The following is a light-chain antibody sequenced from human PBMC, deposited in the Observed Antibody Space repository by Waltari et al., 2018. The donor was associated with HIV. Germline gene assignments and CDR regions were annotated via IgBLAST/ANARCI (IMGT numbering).Light chain of an antibody. Sequence: QSVMTQPPSASGTTGQGVTIPCSGSKSNIGDNYVYWSHQLPGKAPKLLIETNNQRPAGVPDRFSGSKSGTSASLAISGLRSDDEADYYCATWDDSLNGWAFGGGTKLTVL. V-gene: IGLV1-47*01. CDR2: TNN. CDR3: ATWDDSLNGWA. CDR1: KSNIGDNY. J-gene: IGLJ3*02.